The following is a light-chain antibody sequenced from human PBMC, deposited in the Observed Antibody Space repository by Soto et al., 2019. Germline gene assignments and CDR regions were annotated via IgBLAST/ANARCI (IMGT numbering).Light chain of an antibody. CDR1: SSTVGGFNV. Sequence: QSVLTQPASVSGSPGQSITISCTVTSSTVGGFNVVSWYQQHPGKAPKLIIYEVAKRPSGVSSRFSGSKSGNTASLTISGLQAEDEADCHCSSYTNTGTLYVFGTGTKV. CDR2: EVA. V-gene: IGLV2-14*02. J-gene: IGLJ1*01. CDR3: SSYTNTGTLYV.